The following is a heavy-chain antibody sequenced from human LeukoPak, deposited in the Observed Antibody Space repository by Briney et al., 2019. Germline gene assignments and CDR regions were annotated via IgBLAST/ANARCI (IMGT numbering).Heavy chain of an antibody. D-gene: IGHD1-14*01. CDR1: GGSIIGYY. V-gene: IGHV4-59*08. J-gene: IGHJ4*02. CDR2: IYYSGST. CDR3: ARHRGSNLNRSFDF. Sequence: SDTLSLTCTVSGGSIIGYYWSWIRQPPGKGLEWIASIYYSGSTNYNPSLKSRVTVSLDTSKNQFSLKLSSVTGADTAVYYCARHRGSNLNRSFDFWGQGTLVTVSS.